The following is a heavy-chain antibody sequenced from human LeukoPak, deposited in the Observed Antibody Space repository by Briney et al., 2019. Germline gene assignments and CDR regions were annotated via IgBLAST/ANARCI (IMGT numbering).Heavy chain of an antibody. V-gene: IGHV3-7*01. D-gene: IGHD5-12*01. CDR1: GFTLSGYC. Sequence: GGSLRLSCVGSGFTLSGYCMNWVRRAPGKGLEWVANIRQDGSEKYHVDSVKGRFTISRDNAKNSLYLKMNSMTADDTAVYYWAGKWLSPFDYWGAGTLLTLSS. J-gene: IGHJ4*02. CDR3: AGKWLSPFDY. CDR2: IRQDGSEK.